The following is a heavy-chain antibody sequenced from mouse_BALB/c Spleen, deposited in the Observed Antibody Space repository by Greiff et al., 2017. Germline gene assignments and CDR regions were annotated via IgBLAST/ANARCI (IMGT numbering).Heavy chain of an antibody. CDR2: ISSGGSYT. D-gene: IGHD1-2*01. CDR1: GFTFSSYG. J-gene: IGHJ4*01. Sequence: EVKLVESGGDLVKPGGSLKLSCAASGFTFSSYGMSWVRQTPDKRLEWVATISSGGSYTYYPDSVKGRFTISRDNAKNTLYLQMSSLKSEDTAMYYCARHGDYYGYYAMDYWGQGTSVTVSS. V-gene: IGHV5-6*01. CDR3: ARHGDYYGYYAMDY.